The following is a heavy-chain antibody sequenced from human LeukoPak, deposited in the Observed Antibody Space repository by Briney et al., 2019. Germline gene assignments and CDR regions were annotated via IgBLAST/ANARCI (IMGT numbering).Heavy chain of an antibody. CDR3: ARGLLMVYANNWFDP. Sequence: GGSLRLSCAASGFTFSTYTMHWVRQAPGKGLEWVSVIYSGGSTYYADSVKGRFTTSRDTSKNTLYLQMNSLRAEDTAVYFCARGLLMVYANNWFDPWGQGTLVTVSS. D-gene: IGHD2-8*01. CDR1: GFTFSTYT. J-gene: IGHJ5*02. V-gene: IGHV3-53*01. CDR2: IYSGGST.